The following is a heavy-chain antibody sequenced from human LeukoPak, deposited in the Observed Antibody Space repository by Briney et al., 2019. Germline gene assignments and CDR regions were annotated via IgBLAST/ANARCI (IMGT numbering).Heavy chain of an antibody. V-gene: IGHV3-48*04. CDR3: ASSYYFDY. Sequence: GGSLRLSCAASGFTFSNVWMSWVRQAPGKGLEWVSYISSSSSAIYYADSVKGRFTISRDNAKNSLYLQMNSLRAEDTAVYYCASSYYFDYWGQGTLVTVSS. CDR1: GFTFSNVW. J-gene: IGHJ4*02. CDR2: ISSSSSAI.